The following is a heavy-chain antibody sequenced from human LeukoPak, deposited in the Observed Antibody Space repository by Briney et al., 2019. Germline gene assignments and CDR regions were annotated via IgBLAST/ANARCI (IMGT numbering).Heavy chain of an antibody. CDR3: AGLRITIFGVVPTDY. V-gene: IGHV4-34*01. CDR2: INHSGST. Sequence: PSETLSLTCAVYGGSFSGYYWSWIRQPPGKGLEWIGEINHSGSTNYNPSLKSRVTISVGTSKNQFSLKLSSVTAADTAVYYCAGLRITIFGVVPTDYWGQGTLVTVSS. D-gene: IGHD3-3*01. CDR1: GGSFSGYY. J-gene: IGHJ4*02.